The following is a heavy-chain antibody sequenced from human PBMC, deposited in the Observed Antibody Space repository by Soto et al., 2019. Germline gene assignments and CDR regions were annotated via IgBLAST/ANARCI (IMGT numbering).Heavy chain of an antibody. V-gene: IGHV5-51*01. CDR2: IYPGDSDT. CDR1: GYSFTTYW. D-gene: IGHD5-12*01. Sequence: GECLKISCQGSGYSFTTYWLAWVRQMPGKGLEYMGIIYPGDSDTRYSPSFQGQVTISADKSISAAYLQWTSLKASDTAIYYCARSRVSTPRLEDPFDIWGQGTMVTVSS. CDR3: ARSRVSTPRLEDPFDI. J-gene: IGHJ3*02.